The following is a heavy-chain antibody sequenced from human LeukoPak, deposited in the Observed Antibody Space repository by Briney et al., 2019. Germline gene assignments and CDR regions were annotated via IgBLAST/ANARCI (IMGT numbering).Heavy chain of an antibody. V-gene: IGHV3-74*01. CDR1: GLSFVTYW. Sequence: GGSLILSCETSGLSFVTYWLHWFGQVLGRERVWFSRINSDGGSTTYSNSVKGRFTISRDNAKNTLYLEMNNLRAGDTGVYYCARDIYYRMDVWGQGTTVTVSS. CDR2: INSDGGST. CDR3: ARDIYYRMDV. J-gene: IGHJ6*02.